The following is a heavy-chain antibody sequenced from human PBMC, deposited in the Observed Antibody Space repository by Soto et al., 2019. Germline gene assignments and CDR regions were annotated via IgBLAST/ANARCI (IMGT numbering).Heavy chain of an antibody. D-gene: IGHD2-2*01. CDR1: GYTFTSYG. J-gene: IGHJ4*02. V-gene: IGHV1-18*01. Sequence: ASVKVPCKASGYTFTSYGISWVRQAPGQGLEWMGWISAYNGNTNYAQKLQGRVTMTTDTSTSTAYMELRSLRSDDTAVYYCARVIVPATAIKFDYWGQGTLVTVSS. CDR3: ARVIVPATAIKFDY. CDR2: ISAYNGNT.